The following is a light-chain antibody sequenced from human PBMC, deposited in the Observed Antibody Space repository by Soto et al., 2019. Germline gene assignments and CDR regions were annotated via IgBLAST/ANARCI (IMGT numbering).Light chain of an antibody. CDR2: SVS. J-gene: IGKJ4*01. Sequence: DVQMTQSPSSLSASVGDGVTITCRASQDIRIDLSWYQQKPGRAPKRLIYSVSSLQSGVPSRFSGSGSGTEFTLTISSLQPEDCATDYCLQHNSSPLTFGGGTKVEIK. CDR1: QDIRID. CDR3: LQHNSSPLT. V-gene: IGKV1-17*01.